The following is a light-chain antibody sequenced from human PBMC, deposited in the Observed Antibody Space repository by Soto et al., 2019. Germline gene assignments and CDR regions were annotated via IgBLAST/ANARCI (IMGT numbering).Light chain of an antibody. CDR1: QSVSRN. Sequence: EIVMTQSPGTLSVSPGERATLSCRASQSVSRNLAWYQQKPGQAPRLLIYGASTRATGISARFSGSGSGTEFTLTISSLQSEDFAVYYCHQYNNWPPWTFGQGTKVDIK. V-gene: IGKV3D-15*01. J-gene: IGKJ1*01. CDR3: HQYNNWPPWT. CDR2: GAS.